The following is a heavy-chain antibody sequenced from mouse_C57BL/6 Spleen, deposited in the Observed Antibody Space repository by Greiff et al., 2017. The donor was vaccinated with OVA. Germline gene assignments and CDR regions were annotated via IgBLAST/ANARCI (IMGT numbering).Heavy chain of an antibody. J-gene: IGHJ3*01. V-gene: IGHV1-64*01. D-gene: IGHD3-2*02. Sequence: VQLQQPGAELVKPGASVKLSCKASGCTFTSYWMHWVKQRPGQGLEWLGMIHPNSGSTNYNEKFKSRATLTVDKSSSTAYMQLSSLTSEDSAVYYCARDGDSSGLAWFAYWGQGTLVTVSA. CDR1: GCTFTSYW. CDR2: IHPNSGST. CDR3: ARDGDSSGLAWFAY.